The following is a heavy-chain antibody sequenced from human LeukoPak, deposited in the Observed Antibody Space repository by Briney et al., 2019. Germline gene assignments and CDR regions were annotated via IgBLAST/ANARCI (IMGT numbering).Heavy chain of an antibody. CDR2: ISAYNGNT. J-gene: IGHJ4*02. CDR3: ARVDVRFYYDSSGSLDY. Sequence: ASVKVSCKASGYTFTSYGVSWVRQAPGQGLEWMGWISAYNGNTNYAQKLQGRATMTTDTSTSTAYMELRSLRSDDTAVYYCARVDVRFYYDSSGSLDYWGQGTLVTVSS. V-gene: IGHV1-18*01. CDR1: GYTFTSYG. D-gene: IGHD3-22*01.